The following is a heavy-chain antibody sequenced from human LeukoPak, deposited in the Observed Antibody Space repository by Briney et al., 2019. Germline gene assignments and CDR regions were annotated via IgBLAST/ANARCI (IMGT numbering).Heavy chain of an antibody. J-gene: IGHJ4*02. D-gene: IGHD5-12*01. CDR1: GFTFSDYY. V-gene: IGHV4-30-4*08. Sequence: LRLSCAASGFTFSDYYMSWIRQAPGKGLEWIGYIYYSGSTYYNPSLKSRVTISVDTSKNQFSLKLSSVTAADTAVYYCARGLSGYETFDYWGQGTLVTVSS. CDR3: ARGLSGYETFDY. CDR2: IYYSGST.